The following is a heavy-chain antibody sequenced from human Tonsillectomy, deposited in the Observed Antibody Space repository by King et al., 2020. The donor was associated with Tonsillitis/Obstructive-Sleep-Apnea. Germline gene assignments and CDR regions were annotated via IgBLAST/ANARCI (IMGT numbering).Heavy chain of an antibody. CDR3: ARDSMSHYYDSSAYYTFAY. CDR1: GYTFTNYG. V-gene: IGHV1-18*01. Sequence: QLVQSGGEVKKPGASVKVSCKASGYTFTNYGISWVRQAPGQGLEWMGWISAYNGNTNSAQKLQGRVTMTTDTSTSTAFMELRSLRSDDTAVYYCARDSMSHYYDSSAYYTFAYWGQGTLVTVSS. J-gene: IGHJ4*02. CDR2: ISAYNGNT. D-gene: IGHD3-22*01.